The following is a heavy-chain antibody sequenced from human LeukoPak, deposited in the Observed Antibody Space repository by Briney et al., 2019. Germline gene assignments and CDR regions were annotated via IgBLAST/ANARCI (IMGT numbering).Heavy chain of an antibody. Sequence: GGSLRLSCAVSGFTFSSYAMSWVRQAPGKGLEWVSVISGSGGTTYYSDSVKGRFTISRDNSKNTLYLQMNSLRAEDTAVYYCAKDKSTYYDILTGSYFDYWGQGTLVTVSS. V-gene: IGHV3-23*01. CDR1: GFTFSSYA. J-gene: IGHJ4*02. CDR2: ISGSGGTT. D-gene: IGHD3-9*01. CDR3: AKDKSTYYDILTGSYFDY.